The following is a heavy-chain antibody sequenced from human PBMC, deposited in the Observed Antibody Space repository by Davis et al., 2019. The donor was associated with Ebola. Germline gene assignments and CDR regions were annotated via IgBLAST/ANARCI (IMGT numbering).Heavy chain of an antibody. V-gene: IGHV1-18*04. Sequence: ASVKVSCKASGYTFTSYGISWVRQAPGQGLEWMGWISAYNGNTNYAQKLQGRVTMTTDTSTSTAYMELRSLRSDDTAVYYCAKETNYYDSTGFPVDVFDIWGQGTVVTVSS. J-gene: IGHJ3*02. CDR3: AKETNYYDSTGFPVDVFDI. CDR1: GYTFTSYG. D-gene: IGHD3-22*01. CDR2: ISAYNGNT.